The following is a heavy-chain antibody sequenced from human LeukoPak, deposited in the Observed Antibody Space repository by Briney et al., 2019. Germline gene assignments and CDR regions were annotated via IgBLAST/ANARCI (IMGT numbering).Heavy chain of an antibody. CDR2: IYYSGST. Sequence: KPSETLSLTCTVSGGSISSSSYYWGWIRQPPGKGLEWIGSIYYSGSTYYNPSLKSRVTISVDTSKNQFSLELGSVTAADTAVYYCASPTTMTTAIEYWGQGTLVTVSS. V-gene: IGHV4-39*01. J-gene: IGHJ4*02. D-gene: IGHD4-17*01. CDR1: GGSISSSSYY. CDR3: ASPTTMTTAIEY.